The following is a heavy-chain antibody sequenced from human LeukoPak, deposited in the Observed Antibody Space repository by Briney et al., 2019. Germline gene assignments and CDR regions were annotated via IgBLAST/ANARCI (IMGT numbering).Heavy chain of an antibody. D-gene: IGHD2-2*01. CDR3: AKALNVLVPSTSRWFDP. CDR1: GFTFSNYA. CDR2: ISDGGAAT. V-gene: IGHV3-23*01. J-gene: IGHJ5*02. Sequence: GGSLRLSCAASGFTFSNYAMTWVRQAPGKGLEWVSTISDGGAATYYADSVKGRFTISRDNSKNTLSLQMNSLRAEDTAVYYCAKALNVLVPSTSRWFDPWGQGTLVTVSS.